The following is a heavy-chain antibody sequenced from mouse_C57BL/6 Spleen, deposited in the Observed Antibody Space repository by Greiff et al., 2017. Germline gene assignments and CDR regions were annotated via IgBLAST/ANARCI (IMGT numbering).Heavy chain of an antibody. CDR2: IYPRDGST. V-gene: IGHV1-85*01. CDR1: GYTFTSYD. D-gene: IGHD2-12*01. Sequence: VHLVESGPELVQPGASVKLSCKASGYTFTSYDINWVKQRPGQGLEWIGWIYPRDGSTKYNEKFKGKATLTVDTSSSTAYMELHSLTSEDSAVYFCARWGVYSPYAMDYWGQGTSVTVSA. J-gene: IGHJ4*01. CDR3: ARWGVYSPYAMDY.